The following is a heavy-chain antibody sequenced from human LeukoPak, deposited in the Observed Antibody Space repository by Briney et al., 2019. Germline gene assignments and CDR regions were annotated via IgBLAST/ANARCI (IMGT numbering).Heavy chain of an antibody. Sequence: PGGSLRLSCAASGFTFSSYAMSWVRQAPGKGLEWVSAISGSGGSTYYADSVKGRFTISRDNAKNSLYLQMNSLRAEDTAVYYCARAERERGLGGYVWGSYRAYYFDYWGQGTLVTVSS. V-gene: IGHV3-23*01. D-gene: IGHD3-16*02. CDR2: ISGSGGST. J-gene: IGHJ4*02. CDR3: ARAERERGLGGYVWGSYRAYYFDY. CDR1: GFTFSSYA.